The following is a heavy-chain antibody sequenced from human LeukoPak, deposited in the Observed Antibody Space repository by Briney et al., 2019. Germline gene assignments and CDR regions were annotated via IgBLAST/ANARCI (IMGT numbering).Heavy chain of an antibody. Sequence: GGSLRLSCAASGFTFSSYSMNWVRQAPGKGLEWVSYISSSSSTIYYADSVKGRFTISRDNAKNSLYLQMNSLRAEDTAVYYCATGSQRWLQLSAFDIWGQGTMVTVSS. CDR3: ATGSQRWLQLSAFDI. D-gene: IGHD5-24*01. J-gene: IGHJ3*02. V-gene: IGHV3-48*01. CDR2: ISSSSSTI. CDR1: GFTFSSYS.